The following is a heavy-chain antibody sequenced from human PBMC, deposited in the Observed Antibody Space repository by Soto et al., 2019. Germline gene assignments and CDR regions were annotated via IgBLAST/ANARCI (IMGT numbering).Heavy chain of an antibody. J-gene: IGHJ4*02. CDR1: GYTFTSYG. D-gene: IGHD3-22*01. V-gene: IGHV1-18*01. CDR3: GREGGITMKLLGY. Sequence: QVQLVQSGAEVKKPGASVKVSCKASGYTFTSYGISWVRQAPGQGLEWMGWISAYNGNTNYARKLQGRVTMTTATSTSTAAMGPRSPTSDDTAGEYWGREGGITMKLLGYWGQGTLATVSS. CDR2: ISAYNGNT.